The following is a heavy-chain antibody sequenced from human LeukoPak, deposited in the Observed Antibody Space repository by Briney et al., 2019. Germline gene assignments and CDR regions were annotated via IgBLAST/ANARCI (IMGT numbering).Heavy chain of an antibody. CDR1: GFTFSSYA. CDR2: ISGSGGST. Sequence: PGGSLRLSCAASGFTFSSYAMSWVRQAPGKGLEWVSAISGSGGSTYYADSVKGRFTISRDNSKNTLYLQMNSLRAEDTAVYYCAKSKRGYSYPTAPFDYWGQGTLVTVSS. CDR3: AKSKRGYSYPTAPFDY. V-gene: IGHV3-23*01. J-gene: IGHJ4*02. D-gene: IGHD5-18*01.